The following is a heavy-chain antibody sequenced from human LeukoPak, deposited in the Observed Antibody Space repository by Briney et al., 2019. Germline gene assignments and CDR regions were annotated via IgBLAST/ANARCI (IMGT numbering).Heavy chain of an antibody. CDR1: GDSVSSNSAA. V-gene: IGHV6-1*01. CDR3: ARDPVVPAAIGRVVNYYYGMDV. Sequence: SQTLSPTCAISGDSVSSNSAAWNWIRQSPSRGLEWLGRTYYRSKWYDDYAVSVKSRITINPDTSKNQFSLQLNSVTPEDTAVYYCARDPVVPAAIGRVVNYYYGMDVWGQGTTVTVSS. D-gene: IGHD2-2*01. J-gene: IGHJ6*02. CDR2: TYYRSKWYD.